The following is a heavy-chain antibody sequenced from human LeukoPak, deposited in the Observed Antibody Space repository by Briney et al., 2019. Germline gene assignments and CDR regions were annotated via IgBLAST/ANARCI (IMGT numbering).Heavy chain of an antibody. Sequence: GGSLRLSCAASGFTFSSYSMNWVRQAPGKGLEWVSSISSSSSYIYYADSVKGRFTISRDNAKNSLYLQMNSLRAEDTAVYYCARDGQYCSGGSCYYYYGMDVWGQGTTVTVSS. V-gene: IGHV3-21*01. CDR1: GFTFSSYS. J-gene: IGHJ6*02. CDR2: ISSSSSYI. CDR3: ARDGQYCSGGSCYYYYGMDV. D-gene: IGHD2-15*01.